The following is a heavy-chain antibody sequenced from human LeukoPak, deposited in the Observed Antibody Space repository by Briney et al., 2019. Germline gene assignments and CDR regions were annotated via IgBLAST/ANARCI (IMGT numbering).Heavy chain of an antibody. CDR2: IYYSGST. J-gene: IGHJ5*02. CDR3: AGAVRSVVVVPAAIWWFDP. Sequence: PSETLSLTCTVSGGSISSHYWSWIRQPPGKGLEWIGYIYYSGSTNYNPSLKSRVTISVDTSKNQFSLKLSSVTAADTAVYYCAGAVRSVVVVPAAIWWFDPWGQGTLVTVSS. CDR1: GGSISSHY. V-gene: IGHV4-59*11. D-gene: IGHD2-2*01.